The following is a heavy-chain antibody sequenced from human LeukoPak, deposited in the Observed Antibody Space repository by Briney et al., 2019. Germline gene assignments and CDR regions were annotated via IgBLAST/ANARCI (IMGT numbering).Heavy chain of an antibody. CDR2: INHSGIT. J-gene: IGHJ4*02. CDR3: ARGRPYGGGYHLDY. CDR1: GGSFSYYY. Sequence: PSETLSLTCAVYGGSFSYYYWSWIRQPPGKGLEWMGEINHSGITNYNPSLKSRVTISADTSKNQFSLKLNSVTAADTAVYYCARGRPYGGGYHLDYWGQGTLVTVSA. D-gene: IGHD1-26*01. V-gene: IGHV4-34*01.